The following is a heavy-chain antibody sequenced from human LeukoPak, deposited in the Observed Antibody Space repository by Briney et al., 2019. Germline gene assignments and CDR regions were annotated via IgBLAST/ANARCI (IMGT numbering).Heavy chain of an antibody. CDR2: VNLQGST. J-gene: IGHJ4*02. D-gene: IGHD1-14*01. CDR1: GGSISNTNW. Sequence: SGTLSLTCGVSGGSISNTNWWTLFRQPPGKGLEWIGEVNLQGSTNYNPSLKSRVAISVDKSENHISLKLTSVTAADTAVYYCARSYNRVELVYYWGQGTLVTVSS. CDR3: ARSYNRVELVYY. V-gene: IGHV4-4*02.